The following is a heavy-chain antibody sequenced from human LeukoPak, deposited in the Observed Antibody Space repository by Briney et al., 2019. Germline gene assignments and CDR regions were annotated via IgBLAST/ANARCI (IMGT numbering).Heavy chain of an antibody. CDR3: AKDLFGYCSGGSCYYGHFQH. CDR1: GFTFSSYG. Sequence: GGSLRLSCAASGFTFSSYGMHWVRQAPGKGLEWVGVISYDGSNKYYADYVKGRFTISRDNSKNTLYLQMNSLRAEDTAVYYCAKDLFGYCSGGSCYYGHFQHWGQGTLVTVSS. V-gene: IGHV3-30*18. D-gene: IGHD2-15*01. CDR2: ISYDGSNK. J-gene: IGHJ1*01.